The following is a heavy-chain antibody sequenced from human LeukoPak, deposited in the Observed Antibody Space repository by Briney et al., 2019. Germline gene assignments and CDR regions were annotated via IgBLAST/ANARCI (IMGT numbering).Heavy chain of an antibody. J-gene: IGHJ4*02. D-gene: IGHD1-26*01. CDR2: ISGSGGST. V-gene: IGHV3-23*01. Sequence: PGGSLRLSGAASGFTFSSYAMSWVRQAPGKGLEWGSAISGSGGSTYYADSVKGRCTISRDNSKNTLYLQMNRLRAEDTAVYYCAKEGLRIVGATFDYWGQGTLVTVSS. CDR3: AKEGLRIVGATFDY. CDR1: GFTFSSYA.